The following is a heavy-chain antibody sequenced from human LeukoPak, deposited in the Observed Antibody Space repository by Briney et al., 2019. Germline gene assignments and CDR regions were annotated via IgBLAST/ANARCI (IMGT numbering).Heavy chain of an antibody. CDR1: GFTFSSYW. D-gene: IGHD6-19*01. CDR3: ARDRRSGWYGSSWFDP. CDR2: INSDGSST. V-gene: IGHV3-74*01. J-gene: IGHJ5*02. Sequence: GGSLRLSCAASGFTFSSYWVHWVRQAPGKGLVWVSRINSDGSSTSYADSVKGRFTISRDNAKNTLYLQMNSLRAEDTAVYYCARDRRSGWYGSSWFDPWGQGTLVTVSS.